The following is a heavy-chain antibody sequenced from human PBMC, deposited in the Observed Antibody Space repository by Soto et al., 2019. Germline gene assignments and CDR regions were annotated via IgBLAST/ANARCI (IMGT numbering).Heavy chain of an antibody. CDR1: GGSISIGDYY. J-gene: IGHJ4*02. CDR2: IYYSGST. CDR3: ARERPCSSTSCYRSGDYERDYFDY. D-gene: IGHD2-2*01. Sequence: ASETLGIGCTFSGGSISIGDYYWSGIRQPPGKGPARIAYIYYSGSTYYNPSLKSRVTISVDTSKNQFSLKLSSVTAADTAVYYCARERPCSSTSCYRSGDYERDYFDYWGQGTLVTVSS. V-gene: IGHV4-30-4*01.